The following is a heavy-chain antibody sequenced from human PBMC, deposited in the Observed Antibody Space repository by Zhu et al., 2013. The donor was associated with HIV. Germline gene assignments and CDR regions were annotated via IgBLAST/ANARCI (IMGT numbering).Heavy chain of an antibody. D-gene: IGHD3-3*01. CDR1: GGSFSGYY. Sequence: QVQLQQWGAGLLKPSETLSLTCAVYGGSFSGYYWSWIRQPPGKGLEWIGEINHSGSTNYNPSLKSRVTISVDTSKNQFSLKLSSVTAADTAVYYCARVPYDFWSGYGRRYYFDYWGQGTLVTVSS. CDR2: INHSGST. V-gene: IGHV4-34*01. CDR3: ARVPYDFWSGYGRRYYFDY. J-gene: IGHJ4*02.